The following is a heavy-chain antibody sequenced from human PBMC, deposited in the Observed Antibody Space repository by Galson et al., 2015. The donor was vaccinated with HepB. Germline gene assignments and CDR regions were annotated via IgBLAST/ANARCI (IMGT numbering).Heavy chain of an antibody. CDR1: GYTFTSYA. V-gene: IGHV7-4-1*02. J-gene: IGHJ6*03. CDR3: ARAQSGGLPPHYYYYMDV. D-gene: IGHD2-15*01. CDR2: INANTGTP. Sequence: SVKVSCKASGYTFTSYAMNWVRQAPGQGLEWMGWINANTGTPTYAQGFTGRFVFSLDTSVSTTYLQISSLKAEDTAVYYCARAQSGGLPPHYYYYMDVWGKGTTVTVSS.